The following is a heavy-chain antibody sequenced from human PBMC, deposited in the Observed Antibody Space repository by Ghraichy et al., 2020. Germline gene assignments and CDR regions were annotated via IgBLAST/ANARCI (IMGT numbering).Heavy chain of an antibody. CDR1: GESFSNYY. V-gene: IGHV4-34*01. J-gene: IGHJ5*02. Sequence: SETLSLTCAVYGESFSNYYWTWIRQPPGKGLEWIGEIKNSGSTNYNPSLKSRVTISVDTSKNQFSLKLNSVTAADTAVYYCARGNIGEAGTPSDSWGQGTLVTVSS. CDR3: ARGNIGEAGTPSDS. CDR2: IKNSGST. D-gene: IGHD6-13*01.